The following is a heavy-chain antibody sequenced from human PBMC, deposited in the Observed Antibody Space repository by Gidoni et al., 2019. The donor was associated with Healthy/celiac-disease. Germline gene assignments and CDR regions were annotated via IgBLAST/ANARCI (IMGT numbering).Heavy chain of an antibody. V-gene: IGHV4-34*01. Sequence: QVQLQQWGAGLLKPSETLSPTCAVHGGSFSGYYWSWTRQPPGKGLEWIGEIHHSGNTNYNPSLKSRVTISVDTSKNQFSLKLSSVTAADTAVYYCARDRIQQLEAFDIWGQGTMVTVSS. D-gene: IGHD6-13*01. CDR3: ARDRIQQLEAFDI. CDR2: IHHSGNT. CDR1: GGSFSGYY. J-gene: IGHJ3*02.